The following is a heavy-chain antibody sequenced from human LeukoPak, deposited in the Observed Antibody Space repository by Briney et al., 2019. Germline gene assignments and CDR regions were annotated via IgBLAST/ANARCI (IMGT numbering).Heavy chain of an antibody. CDR2: IHTSGNT. V-gene: IGHV4-4*07. Sequence: PSETLSLTCTVSGGSISTYYWSWIRQPAGKGLEWIGGIHTSGNTDYNPSLKSRVTMSVDTSKNQFSLKLSSVTAADTAVYYCAREGSMTARPFVSIDYWGQGTLVTISS. CDR1: GGSISTYY. CDR3: AREGSMTARPFVSIDY. D-gene: IGHD6-6*01. J-gene: IGHJ4*02.